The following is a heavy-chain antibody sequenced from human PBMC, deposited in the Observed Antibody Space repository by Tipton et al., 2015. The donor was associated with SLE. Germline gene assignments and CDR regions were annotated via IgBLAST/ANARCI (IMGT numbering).Heavy chain of an antibody. V-gene: IGHV4-61*05. D-gene: IGHD3-3*02. CDR2: LYYSGIT. CDR1: GGSIRSSRHF. Sequence: TLSLTCTVSGGSIRSSRHFWGWIRQPPGKGLEWIGVLYYSGITNYNPSLYSRVSISVDTSRNQFSLKMNSVTAADTAIYYCARGTPFMEFERNWFDPWGQGTLVTVSS. J-gene: IGHJ5*02. CDR3: ARGTPFMEFERNWFDP.